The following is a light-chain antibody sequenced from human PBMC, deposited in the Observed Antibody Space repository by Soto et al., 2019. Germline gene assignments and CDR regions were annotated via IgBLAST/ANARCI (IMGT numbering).Light chain of an antibody. CDR2: EVN. CDR3: SSFTTSTTYV. CDR1: SSDVGSYNR. Sequence: QSVLTQPPSVSGSPGQSVAVSCTETSSDVGSYNRVSWYQQPPGTAPKLIIYEVNNRPSGVPDRFSGSKSGNTASLTISGLQAEDEADYYCSSFTTSTTYVFGTGTKVTVL. J-gene: IGLJ1*01. V-gene: IGLV2-18*02.